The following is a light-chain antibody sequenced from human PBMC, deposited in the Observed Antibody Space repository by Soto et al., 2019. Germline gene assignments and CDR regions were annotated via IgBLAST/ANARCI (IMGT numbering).Light chain of an antibody. J-gene: IGKJ1*01. CDR3: QQRSNWWT. V-gene: IGKV3-11*01. CDR2: DAP. CDR1: QSVSSY. Sequence: EIVLTQSPATLSLSPGERATLSCRASQSVSSYLAWYQQKPSQAPRLLIYDAPNRATGIPARFSGSGSGTDFTLTISSLEPEDFAVYYCQQRSNWWTFGQGTKVDIK.